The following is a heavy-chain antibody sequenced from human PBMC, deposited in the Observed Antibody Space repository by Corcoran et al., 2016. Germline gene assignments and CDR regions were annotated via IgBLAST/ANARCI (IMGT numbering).Heavy chain of an antibody. J-gene: IGHJ4*02. CDR1: GGSISSYY. CDR2: IYYSGST. CDR3: ATGGGGGDRYFDY. V-gene: IGHV4-59*01. Sequence: QVQLQESGPGLVKPSDTLSLTCTVSGGSISSYYWSWIRQPPGKGLEWMGYIYYSGSTNYNPSLKSRVTISVDTSKNQFSLKLSSVTAADTAVYYCATGGGGGDRYFDYWGQGTLVTVSS. D-gene: IGHD2-21*02.